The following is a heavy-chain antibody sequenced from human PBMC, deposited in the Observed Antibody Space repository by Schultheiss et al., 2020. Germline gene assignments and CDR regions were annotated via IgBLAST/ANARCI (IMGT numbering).Heavy chain of an antibody. J-gene: IGHJ6*02. CDR2: INHSGST. CDR3: ARSGSKRAPYSSSWYGPLYRYYYYGMDV. Sequence: SETLSLTCAVYGGSFSGYYWSWIRQPPGKGLEWIGEINHSGSTNYNPSLKSRVTISVDTSKNQFSLKLSSVTAADTAVYYCARSGSKRAPYSSSWYGPLYRYYYYGMDVWGQGTTVTGSS. D-gene: IGHD6-13*01. CDR1: GGSFSGYY. V-gene: IGHV4-34*01.